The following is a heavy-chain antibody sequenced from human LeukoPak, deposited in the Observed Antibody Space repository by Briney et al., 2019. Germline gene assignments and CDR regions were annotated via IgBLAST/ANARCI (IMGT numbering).Heavy chain of an antibody. CDR2: IYSGGST. D-gene: IGHD3-3*01. Sequence: GGSLRLYCAASGFTVNSIYMSWLRQAPGKGRMGGSVIYSGGSTYYADSAKGRFTISRDNSKNTLSHQMNSLRAEDTAVYCCARNHYVFWRFFDYWGQGTLVTVSS. CDR1: GFTVNSIY. CDR3: ARNHYVFWRFFDY. V-gene: IGHV3-66*01. J-gene: IGHJ4*02.